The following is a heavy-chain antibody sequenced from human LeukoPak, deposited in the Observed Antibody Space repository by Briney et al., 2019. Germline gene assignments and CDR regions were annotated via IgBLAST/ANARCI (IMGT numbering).Heavy chain of an antibody. J-gene: IGHJ4*02. Sequence: TGGSLRLSCAASGFTFSRYYMHWVRQAPGKGLVWVSRINSDGSSTTYADSVKGRFTISRDNAKNTLYLQMNSLKVEDTAVYYCTRVFVGDEYSSSGYWGQGTLVTASS. D-gene: IGHD6-13*01. CDR3: TRVFVGDEYSSSGY. CDR1: GFTFSRYY. V-gene: IGHV3-74*01. CDR2: INSDGSST.